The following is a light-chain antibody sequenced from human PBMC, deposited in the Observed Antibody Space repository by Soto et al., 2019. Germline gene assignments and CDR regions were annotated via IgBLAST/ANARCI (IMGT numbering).Light chain of an antibody. V-gene: IGKV3-11*01. CDR3: QQHSDWVI. CDR1: QSVSTY. Sequence: EIVLTQSPATLSLSPGERGTLSCRASQSVSTYLAWYQQKPGQAPRLLIYDASNRATGIPARFSGSGSGTDFTLTISYIEPEDFAFYYCQQHSDWVIFGGGTKVEI. J-gene: IGKJ4*01. CDR2: DAS.